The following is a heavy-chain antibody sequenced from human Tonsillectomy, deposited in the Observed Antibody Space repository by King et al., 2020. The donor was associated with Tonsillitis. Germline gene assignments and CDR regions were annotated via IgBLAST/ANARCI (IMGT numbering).Heavy chain of an antibody. CDR1: GGSISSSSYY. J-gene: IGHJ5*02. V-gene: IGHV4-39*07. CDR3: ARPSDSSGLFDP. Sequence: QLQESGPGLVKPSETLSLTCTVSGGSISSSSYYWGWIRQPPGKGLEWIGSIYYSGSTYYNPSLKSRVTISVDTSKNQFSLKLSSVTTADTAVYYCARPSDSSGLFDPWGQGTLVTVSS. CDR2: IYYSGST. D-gene: IGHD3-22*01.